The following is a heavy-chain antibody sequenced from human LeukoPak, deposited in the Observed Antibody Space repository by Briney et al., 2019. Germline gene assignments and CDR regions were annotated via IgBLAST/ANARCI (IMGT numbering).Heavy chain of an antibody. CDR2: IGPTDSYT. CDR1: GYSFRSYW. D-gene: IGHD6-19*01. V-gene: IGHV5-10-1*01. Sequence: GESLKISCKGSGYSFRSYWISWVRQMPGKGLEWMGRIGPTDSYTDYSPSFEGHVTISVDRSITTAYLQWSSLKASDTAMYFCASSRAGTLKVHNWFDPWGQGSLVTVSS. J-gene: IGHJ5*02. CDR3: ASSRAGTLKVHNWFDP.